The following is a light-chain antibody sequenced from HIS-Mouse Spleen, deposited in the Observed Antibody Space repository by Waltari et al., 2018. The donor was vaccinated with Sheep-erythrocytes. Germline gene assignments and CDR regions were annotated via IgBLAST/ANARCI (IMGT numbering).Light chain of an antibody. CDR1: TSDVGGYNY. V-gene: IGLV2-14*01. J-gene: IGLJ2*01. CDR3: SSYTSSSTLGVV. Sequence: QSALTQPRSVSGSPGQSVTISCTGTTSDVGGYNYVSWSQQHPGKAPKLMIYDVSNRPSGVSNRFSGSKSGNTASLTISGLQAEDEADYYCSSYTSSSTLGVVFGGGTKLTVL. CDR2: DVS.